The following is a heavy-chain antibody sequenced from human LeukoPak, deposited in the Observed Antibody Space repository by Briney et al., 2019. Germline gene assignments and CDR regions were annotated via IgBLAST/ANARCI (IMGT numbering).Heavy chain of an antibody. Sequence: GGSLRLSCAASGFTFSSYAMSWVRQAPGKGLEWVSAISGSGGSTYCADSVKGRFTISRDNSKNTLYLQMNSLRAEDTAVYYCAKKLAVVVTAMGANWFDPWGQGTLVTVSS. V-gene: IGHV3-23*01. J-gene: IGHJ5*02. CDR2: ISGSGGST. CDR3: AKKLAVVVTAMGANWFDP. CDR1: GFTFSSYA. D-gene: IGHD2-21*02.